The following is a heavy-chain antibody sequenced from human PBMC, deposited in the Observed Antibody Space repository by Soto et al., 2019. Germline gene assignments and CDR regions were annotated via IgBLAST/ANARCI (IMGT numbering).Heavy chain of an antibody. Sequence: QITLKESGPTLVKPTQTLTLTCTFSGFSLSTSGVSVVWIRQPPGKALEWLALIYWDDDKRYSPSLKNRLTITQDTPKTQVVLTMTNMDHVDTATYFCAHSSSRWPLGYWGQGTLVTVSS. J-gene: IGHJ4*02. D-gene: IGHD4-17*01. CDR1: GFSLSTSGVS. V-gene: IGHV2-5*02. CDR3: AHSSSRWPLGY. CDR2: IYWDDDK.